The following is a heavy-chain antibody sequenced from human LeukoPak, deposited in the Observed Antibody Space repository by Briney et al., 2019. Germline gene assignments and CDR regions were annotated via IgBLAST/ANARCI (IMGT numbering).Heavy chain of an antibody. CDR2: ISSSSSYI. V-gene: IGHV3-21*01. CDR1: GFTFSSYS. Sequence: GGSLRLSCAASGFTFSSYSMNWVRQAPGKGLEWVSSISSSSSYIYYADSVKGRFTISRDNAKNSLYLQMNSLRAEDTAVYYCAKDLEGYCRSTSCYAGMEFWGQGTLVTVSS. CDR3: AKDLEGYCRSTSCYAGMEF. J-gene: IGHJ4*02. D-gene: IGHD2-2*01.